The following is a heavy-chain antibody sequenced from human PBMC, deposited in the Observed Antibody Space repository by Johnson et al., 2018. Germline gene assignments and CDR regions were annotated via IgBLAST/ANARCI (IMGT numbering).Heavy chain of an antibody. CDR1: GFTFSSYA. CDR3: ASGPAGYAFDI. D-gene: IGHD3-10*01. V-gene: IGHV3-30-3*01. CDR2: ISYDGSNK. Sequence: VQLVQSGGGVVRPGRSLRLSCAAAGFTFSSYAMHWVRQAPGKGLEWVAVISYDGSNKYYADSVKGRFTISRDNPKNTLYLQRNSLRAEDTAGYDCASGPAGYAFDIWGQGTMVTVS. J-gene: IGHJ3*02.